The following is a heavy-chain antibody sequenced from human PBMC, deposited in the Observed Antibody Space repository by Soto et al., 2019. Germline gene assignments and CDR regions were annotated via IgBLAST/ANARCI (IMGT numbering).Heavy chain of an antibody. D-gene: IGHD6-6*01. Sequence: GESLKISCKGSGYTFTSHWISWLRQMPGKGLEWMGRIDPSDSYTSYRPSFQGHVTISVDKSISTAYLQWSSLKASDTAMYYCARLPQQVVDPSGRFDPWGQGTLVTVSS. CDR1: GYTFTSHW. V-gene: IGHV5-10-1*01. CDR2: IDPSDSYT. J-gene: IGHJ5*02. CDR3: ARLPQQVVDPSGRFDP.